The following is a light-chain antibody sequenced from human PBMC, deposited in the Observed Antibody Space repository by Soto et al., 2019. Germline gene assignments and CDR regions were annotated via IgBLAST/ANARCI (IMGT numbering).Light chain of an antibody. CDR3: ASYTTSSTYV. J-gene: IGLJ1*01. CDR2: DVS. CDR1: SSDVGGYSY. V-gene: IGLV2-14*01. Sequence: QPAPLSGSPGPSIALSRPGNSSDVGGYSYVSWYQQQPGKAPKLVISDVSNRPSGVSDRFSGSKSGNTASLTISGLQTEDEADYYCASYTTSSTYVFGTGTKVTVL.